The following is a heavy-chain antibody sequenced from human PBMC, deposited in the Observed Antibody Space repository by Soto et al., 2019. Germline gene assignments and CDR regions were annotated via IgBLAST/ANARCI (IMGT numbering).Heavy chain of an antibody. Sequence: ASVKVSCKASAHTFSSYFMHWVRQAPGQGLEWMGIINPTGGTTTYAQKFQGRITMTRDTSTSTVYMELNSLKTEDTAVYYCNTDGSIGWIQLWLPTYYYYGMDVWGQGTTVTVSS. CDR3: NTDGSIGWIQLWLPTYYYYGMDV. CDR2: INPTGGTT. V-gene: IGHV1-46*01. D-gene: IGHD5-18*01. CDR1: AHTFSSYF. J-gene: IGHJ6*02.